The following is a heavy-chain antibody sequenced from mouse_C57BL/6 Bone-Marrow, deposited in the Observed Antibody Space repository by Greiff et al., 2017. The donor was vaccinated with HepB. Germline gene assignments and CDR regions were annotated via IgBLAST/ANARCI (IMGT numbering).Heavy chain of an antibody. D-gene: IGHD1-1*01. CDR2: INPYNGGT. CDR1: GYTFTDYY. J-gene: IGHJ4*01. CDR3: ARSAHLQYYGSSYRAMDY. V-gene: IGHV1-19*01. Sequence: VQLQQSGPVLVKPGASVKMSCKASGYTFTDYYMNWVKQSHGKSLEWIGVINPYNGGTSYNQKFKGKATLTVDKSSSTAYMELNSLTSEDSAVYYGARSAHLQYYGSSYRAMDYWGQGTSVTVSS.